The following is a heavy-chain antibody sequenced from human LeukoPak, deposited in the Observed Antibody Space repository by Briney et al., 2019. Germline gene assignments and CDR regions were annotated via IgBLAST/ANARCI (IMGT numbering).Heavy chain of an antibody. V-gene: IGHV3-53*01. CDR3: ARGPPPQRFGGPYYKGYFEN. J-gene: IGHJ4*02. CDR1: DFTVSSNY. Sequence: PVGSLRLSRAAPDFTVSSNYMSLVRQAPGKGLEWVLIIYAGGTTYYADSVMGRFTISRDNSKNTLYLQMNSLRAEDTAVYYCARGPPPQRFGGPYYKGYFENWGQETLVTVSS. CDR2: IYAGGTT. D-gene: IGHD3-22*01.